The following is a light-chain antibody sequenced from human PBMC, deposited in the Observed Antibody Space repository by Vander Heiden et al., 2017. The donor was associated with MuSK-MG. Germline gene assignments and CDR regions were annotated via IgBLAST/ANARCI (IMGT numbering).Light chain of an antibody. CDR1: INNIGSYA. CDR3: SKWVYSLSTEG. CDR2: EN. Sequence: QSALTQHASVSGTLGQKVTLSCIGNINNIGSYAVGWYQQISHGAPKTGRLENSLPSGIPDRFSGSRSGTTALLIISGLQPEDQAEDCGSKWVYSLSTEGLGG. J-gene: IGLJ7*01. V-gene: IGLV1-44*01.